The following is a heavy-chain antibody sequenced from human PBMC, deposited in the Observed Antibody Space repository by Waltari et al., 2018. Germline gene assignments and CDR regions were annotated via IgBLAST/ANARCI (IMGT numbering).Heavy chain of an antibody. Sequence: QVQLVQSGAEVMKPGASVKVSCKVSGYSLSQLSIHWLRQSPGKGLEWMGGFDPENAETVYSQRFLGRVTMTEDTSTDTAYMELSSLISDDTAFYYCATERECSTISCPRAFDHWGQGALVTVSS. J-gene: IGHJ4*02. D-gene: IGHD3-10*02. CDR2: FDPENAET. V-gene: IGHV1-24*01. CDR1: GYSLSQLS. CDR3: ATERECSTISCPRAFDH.